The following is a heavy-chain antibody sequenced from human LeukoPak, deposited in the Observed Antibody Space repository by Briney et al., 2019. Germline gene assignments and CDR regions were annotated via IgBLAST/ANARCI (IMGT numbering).Heavy chain of an antibody. CDR2: ISSDGGST. CDR3: ANVVPAARFPYYFDY. Sequence: HPGGSLRLSCAASGFTFSSYAMYWVRQTPGEGLEYVSAISSDGGSTSYANPVKGRFTISRDNSKNTLYLQVGSLRAEDMALYYCANVVPAARFPYYFDYWGQGTLVTVSS. V-gene: IGHV3-64*01. CDR1: GFTFSSYA. D-gene: IGHD2-2*01. J-gene: IGHJ4*02.